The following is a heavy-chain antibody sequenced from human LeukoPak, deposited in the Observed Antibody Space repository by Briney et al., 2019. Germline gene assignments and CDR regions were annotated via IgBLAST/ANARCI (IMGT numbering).Heavy chain of an antibody. J-gene: IGHJ4*02. V-gene: IGHV4-34*01. CDR1: GGSFSGYY. CDR3: ARVMHCSGGSCYSKGGEYFDY. D-gene: IGHD2-15*01. Sequence: SETLSLTCAVYGGSFSGYYWSWIRQPPGKGLEWSGEINHSGSTNYNPSLKSRVTISVDTSKNQFSLKLSSVTAADTAVYYCARVMHCSGGSCYSKGGEYFDYWGQGTLVTVSS. CDR2: INHSGST.